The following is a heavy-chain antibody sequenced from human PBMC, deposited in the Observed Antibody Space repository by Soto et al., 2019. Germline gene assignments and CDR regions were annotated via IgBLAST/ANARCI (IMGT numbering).Heavy chain of an antibody. D-gene: IGHD2-8*02. Sequence: SETLSLTCTVSGASITGSFFWSWIRQPAGKGLEWIGRFSLSGTTNYNPSLRSRVTMSADVSKNQFSLRLTSVTAADTALYYCARGMTPPGAPAWYYFDSWGQGSLVTVSS. CDR1: GASITGSFF. V-gene: IGHV4-4*07. CDR2: FSLSGTT. CDR3: ARGMTPPGAPAWYYFDS. J-gene: IGHJ4*02.